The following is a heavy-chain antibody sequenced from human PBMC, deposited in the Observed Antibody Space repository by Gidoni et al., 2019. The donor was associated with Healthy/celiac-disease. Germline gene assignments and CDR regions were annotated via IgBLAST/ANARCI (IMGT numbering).Heavy chain of an antibody. CDR2: MNPNSGNT. CDR1: GYTFTSYD. CDR3: ARDYYDFWSGYYSLYYFDY. Sequence: QVQLVQSEAEVMKPGASVKVSCNASGYTFTSYDINWVRQATGQGLEWMGWMNPNSGNTGYAQKFQGRVTMTRNTSISTAYMELSSLRSEDMAVYYCARDYYDFWSGYYSLYYFDYWGQGTLVTVSS. V-gene: IGHV1-8*01. J-gene: IGHJ4*02. D-gene: IGHD3-3*01.